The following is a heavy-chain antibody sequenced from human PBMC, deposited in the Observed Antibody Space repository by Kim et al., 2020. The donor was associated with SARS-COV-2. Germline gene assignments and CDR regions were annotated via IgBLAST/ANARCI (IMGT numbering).Heavy chain of an antibody. J-gene: IGHJ4*02. CDR2: ISYDGSNK. CDR1: GFTFSSYA. Sequence: GGSLRLSCAASGFTFSSYAMHWVRQAPGKGLEWVAVISYDGSNKYYADSVKGRFTISRDNSKNTLYLQMNSLRAEDTAVYYCARDGEDIVVVTAISYYFDYWGQGTLVTVSS. D-gene: IGHD2-21*02. CDR3: ARDGEDIVVVTAISYYFDY. V-gene: IGHV3-30*04.